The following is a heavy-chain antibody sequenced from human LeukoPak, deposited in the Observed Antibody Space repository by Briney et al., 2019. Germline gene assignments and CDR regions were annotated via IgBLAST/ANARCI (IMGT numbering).Heavy chain of an antibody. CDR3: ARIRLLVDSSGGAFDY. CDR2: IYSGGST. CDR1: GFTVSSNY. Sequence: GGSLRLSCAVSGFTVSSNYMSWVRQAPGKGLEWVSVIYSGGSTYYADSVKGRFTISRDNSKNTLYLQMSSLRAEDTAVYYCARIRLLVDSSGGAFDYWGQGTLVTVSS. V-gene: IGHV3-66*01. J-gene: IGHJ4*02. D-gene: IGHD6-19*01.